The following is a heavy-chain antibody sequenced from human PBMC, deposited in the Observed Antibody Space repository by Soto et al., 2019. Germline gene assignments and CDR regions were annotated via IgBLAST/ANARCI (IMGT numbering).Heavy chain of an antibody. CDR2: IWYDGSNK. J-gene: IGHJ4*02. V-gene: IGHV3-33*01. CDR3: VRDGYCSGGSCYSVPVFDY. CDR1: GFTFSSYG. D-gene: IGHD2-15*01. Sequence: QVQLVESGGGVVQPGRSLRLSCAASGFTFSSYGMHWVRQAPGKGLEWVAVIWYDGSNKYYADSVKGRFTISRDNSKNKLYLQMNGLRAEDTAVYYCVRDGYCSGGSCYSVPVFDYWGQGTLVTVSS.